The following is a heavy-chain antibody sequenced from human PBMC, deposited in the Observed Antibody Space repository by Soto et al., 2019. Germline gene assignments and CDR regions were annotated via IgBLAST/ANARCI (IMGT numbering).Heavy chain of an antibody. CDR1: GFTVSTYY. CDR3: ARSSEYDFWSGHFDY. CDR2: IYSGNYA. V-gene: IGHV3-53*01. D-gene: IGHD3-3*01. Sequence: GSLRLSCSASGFTVSTYYMSWVRQAPGKGLEWVSLIYSGNYADYADSVKGRFTISRDNSKNTVYLQMNSLRAEDTAVYYCARSSEYDFWSGHFDYWGQGT. J-gene: IGHJ4*02.